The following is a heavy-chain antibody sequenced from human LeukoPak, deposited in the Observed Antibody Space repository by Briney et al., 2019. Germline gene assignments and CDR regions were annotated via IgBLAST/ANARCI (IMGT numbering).Heavy chain of an antibody. J-gene: IGHJ4*02. CDR1: GFTFSNFD. Sequence: GGSLRLSCAASGFTFSNFDIHWVRQAPGRGLECVSSISTSGTFIYYADSVKGRFTISRDNAKNSLYLQMNSLRAEDTAVYYCARAAFGGKGLFDYWGQGTLVTVSS. CDR2: ISTSGTFI. CDR3: ARAAFGGKGLFDY. D-gene: IGHD4-23*01. V-gene: IGHV3-21*01.